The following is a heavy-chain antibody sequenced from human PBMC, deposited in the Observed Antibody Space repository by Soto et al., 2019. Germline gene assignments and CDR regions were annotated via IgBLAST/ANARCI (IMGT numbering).Heavy chain of an antibody. CDR2: IYYSGST. V-gene: IGHV4-39*01. Sequence: ETLSLTCTVSGGSISSSSYYWGWIRQPPGKGLEWIGSIYYSGSTYYNPSLKSRVTISVDTSKNQFSLKLGSVTAADTAVYYCARPGYCSGGSCYDAAFDIWGQGTMVTVSS. CDR3: ARPGYCSGGSCYDAAFDI. D-gene: IGHD2-15*01. CDR1: GGSISSSSYY. J-gene: IGHJ3*02.